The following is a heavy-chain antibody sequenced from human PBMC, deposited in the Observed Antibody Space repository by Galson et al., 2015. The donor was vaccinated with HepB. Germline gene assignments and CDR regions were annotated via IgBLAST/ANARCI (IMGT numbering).Heavy chain of an antibody. V-gene: IGHV1-18*01. CDR2: ISGYNGNT. D-gene: IGHD3-22*01. CDR1: GYTFTSYG. J-gene: IGHJ5*02. CDR3: ARGDYDTSGPNWFDP. Sequence: SVKVSCKASGYTFTSYGISWVRQAPGQGLEWMGWISGYNGNTNYAQKLQGRVTMTTDTSTSTAYMELRSLRSDDTAVYYCARGDYDTSGPNWFDPWGQGTLVTVSS.